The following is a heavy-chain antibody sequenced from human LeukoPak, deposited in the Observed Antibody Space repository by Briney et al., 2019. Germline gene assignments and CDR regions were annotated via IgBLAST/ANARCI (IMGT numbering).Heavy chain of an antibody. Sequence: PGGSLRLSCAASGFTFSSYSMNWVRRAPGKGLEWVSSISSSSSYIYYADSVKGRFTISRDNAKNSLYLQMNSLRAEDTAVYYCARGGDTVVVAAPFRGWFDPWGQGTLVTVSS. J-gene: IGHJ5*02. D-gene: IGHD2-15*01. CDR3: ARGGDTVVVAAPFRGWFDP. CDR1: GFTFSSYS. CDR2: ISSSSSYI. V-gene: IGHV3-21*01.